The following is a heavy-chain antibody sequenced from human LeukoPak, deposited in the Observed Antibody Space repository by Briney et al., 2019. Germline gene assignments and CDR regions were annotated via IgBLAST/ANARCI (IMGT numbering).Heavy chain of an antibody. CDR1: GGSISSYY. V-gene: IGHV4-59*01. J-gene: IGHJ3*02. CDR3: ARVAWLLKPGAFDI. CDR2: IYQSGST. D-gene: IGHD5-18*01. Sequence: SETLSLTCTVSGGSISSYYWSWIRQPPGKGLEWIGYIYQSGSTYYNPSLKSRVTISVDTSKNQFSLKLSSVTAADTAVYYCARVAWLLKPGAFDIWGQGTMVTVSS.